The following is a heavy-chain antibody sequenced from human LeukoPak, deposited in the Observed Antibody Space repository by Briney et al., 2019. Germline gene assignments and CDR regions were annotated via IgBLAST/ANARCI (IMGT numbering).Heavy chain of an antibody. CDR2: ISGSGDRT. V-gene: IGHV3-23*01. J-gene: IGHJ4*02. D-gene: IGHD3-9*01. CDR3: AIDWLLFGY. CDR1: GLTISSSG. Sequence: GGSLRLSCAASGLTISSSGMSWVRQAPGKGLEWVSAISGSGDRTHYADSVKGRFTISRDNAKNSLYLQMNSLRDEDTAVYYCAIDWLLFGYWGQGTLVTVSS.